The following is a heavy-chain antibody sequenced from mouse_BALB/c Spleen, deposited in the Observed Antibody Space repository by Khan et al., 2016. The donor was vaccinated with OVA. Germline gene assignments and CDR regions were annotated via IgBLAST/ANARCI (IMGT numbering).Heavy chain of an antibody. D-gene: IGHD1-1*01. CDR2: INPSTGYT. Sequence: QIQLVQSGAELAKPGASVKMSCKASGYTFINYWILWVKQRPGQGLEWIGYINPSTGYTDYNQNFKDKATLTADKSSSTAYMQLSSLTSEDSAVYYCARRGLRWDFDYGGQGTTLTVSS. V-gene: IGHV1-7*01. CDR1: GYTFINYW. J-gene: IGHJ2*01. CDR3: ARRGLRWDFDY.